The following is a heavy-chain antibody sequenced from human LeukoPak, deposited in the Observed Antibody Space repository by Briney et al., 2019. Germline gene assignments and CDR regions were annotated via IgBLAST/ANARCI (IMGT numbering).Heavy chain of an antibody. Sequence: SETLSLTCTVSGDSLNTYYWTWIRRTPKKELEWIGFVPSSGTSNYNPSFKSRVSISIDTSKTQFSLALTAVTPADTAVYYCARVVRGVVTSNWFDPWGQGTLVSVSS. CDR1: GDSLNTYY. CDR3: ARVVRGVVTSNWFDP. J-gene: IGHJ5*02. V-gene: IGHV4-59*01. CDR2: VPSSGTS. D-gene: IGHD2-21*02.